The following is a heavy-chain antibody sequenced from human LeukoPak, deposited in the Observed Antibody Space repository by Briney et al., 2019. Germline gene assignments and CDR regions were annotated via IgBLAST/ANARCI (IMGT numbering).Heavy chain of an antibody. CDR2: IIPIFGTA. J-gene: IGHJ6*03. D-gene: IGHD3-16*01. CDR1: GGTFSSYS. Sequence: SVKVSCKASGGTFSSYSISWVRQAPGQGLEWMGWIIPIFGTANYAQKFQGRVTITTDESTSTAYMELSSLRSEDTAVYYCARGGDDRGYSYIDVWGKGTTVTVSS. CDR3: ARGGDDRGYSYIDV. V-gene: IGHV1-69*05.